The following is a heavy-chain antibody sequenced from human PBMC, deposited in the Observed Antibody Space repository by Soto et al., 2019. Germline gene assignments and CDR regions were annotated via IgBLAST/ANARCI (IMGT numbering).Heavy chain of an antibody. V-gene: IGHV3-74*01. CDR2: IKSDGSST. J-gene: IGHJ6*03. Sequence: GGSLRLSCAASGFTFSSYWMHWVRQAPGKGLVWVSGIKSDGSSTSYADSVKGRFTISRDNAKNTLYLQMNSLRAEDTAVYYCARGQLLYYYYYYMDVWGKGTTVTVSS. CDR3: ARGQLLYYYYYYMDV. D-gene: IGHD2-2*02. CDR1: GFTFSSYW.